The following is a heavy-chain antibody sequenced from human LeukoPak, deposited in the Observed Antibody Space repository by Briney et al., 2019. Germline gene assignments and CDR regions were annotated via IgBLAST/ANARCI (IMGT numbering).Heavy chain of an antibody. CDR3: ARGRDGYNRHCDY. J-gene: IGHJ4*02. CDR2: ISYDGNNK. D-gene: IGHD5-24*01. V-gene: IGHV3-30-3*01. CDR1: GFTFSSYT. Sequence: PGRSLRLSCASSGFTFSSYTIHWVRQAPGKGLEWVAVISYDGNNKYYADSVKGRYTISRDNSKNTLYLQMNSLSPEDTAVYYCARGRDGYNRHCDYWGQGTLVTVSS.